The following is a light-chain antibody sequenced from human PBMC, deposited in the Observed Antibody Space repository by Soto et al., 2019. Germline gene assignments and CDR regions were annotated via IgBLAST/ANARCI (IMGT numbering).Light chain of an antibody. CDR3: QQYGNSPPIT. J-gene: IGKJ5*01. V-gene: IGKV3-20*01. Sequence: EILLTQSPCTLSLFAGDRPTLSWMASQGVSRGYLAWYHQKPSRAPRLIFYGVSSRATGISDRFSGSGSGTDSTLTISRLETEDFGIYYCQQYGNSPPITFGQGTRLEIK. CDR2: GVS. CDR1: QGVSRGY.